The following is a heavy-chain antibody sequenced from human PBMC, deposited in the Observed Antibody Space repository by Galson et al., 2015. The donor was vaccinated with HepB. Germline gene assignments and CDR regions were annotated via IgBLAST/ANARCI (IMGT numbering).Heavy chain of an antibody. V-gene: IGHV4-34*01. J-gene: IGHJ5*02. Sequence: TLSLTCSVSGVSFSGYYWNWIRQSPGKGLQWIGEINHSGSTNYNLSLESRVSISLDTSRNQVSLRLGFVTAADTAVYFCARGQTPSGRGNNWFDPWGQGTLVTVSS. CDR3: ARGQTPSGRGNNWFDP. CDR1: GVSFSGYY. D-gene: IGHD3-10*01. CDR2: INHSGST.